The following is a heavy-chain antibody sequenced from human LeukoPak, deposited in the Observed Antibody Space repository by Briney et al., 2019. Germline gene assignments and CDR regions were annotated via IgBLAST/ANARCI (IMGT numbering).Heavy chain of an antibody. D-gene: IGHD2-8*02. CDR2: INSNSGGT. CDR1: GYTFTSYY. J-gene: IGHJ4*02. Sequence: GASVKVSCKASGYTFTSYYMHWVRQAPGQGLEWMGCINSNSGGTDYLQKFQGRVTMTRDTSISTAYLELSKLTSDDTAVYYCAIELTGSYYFDNWGQGTLVTVSS. V-gene: IGHV1-2*02. CDR3: AIELTGSYYFDN.